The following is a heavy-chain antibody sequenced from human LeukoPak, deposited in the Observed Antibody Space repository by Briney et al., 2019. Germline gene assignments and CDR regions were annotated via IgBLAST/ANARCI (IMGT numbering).Heavy chain of an antibody. Sequence: SETLSLTCTVSGGSISSYYWSWIRQPPGKGLEWIGYIYYSGSTNYNPSLKSRVTISVDTSKNQFSLKLSSVTAADTAVYYCARDGEWPLNWFDPWGQGTLVTVSS. CDR2: IYYSGST. J-gene: IGHJ5*02. V-gene: IGHV4-59*12. CDR3: ARDGEWPLNWFDP. CDR1: GGSISSYY. D-gene: IGHD3-10*01.